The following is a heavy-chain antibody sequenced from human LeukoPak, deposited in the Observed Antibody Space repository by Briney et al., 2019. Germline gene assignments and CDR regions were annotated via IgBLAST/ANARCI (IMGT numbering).Heavy chain of an antibody. CDR1: GGSISSSNW. Sequence: SETLSLTCAVSGGSISSSNWWSWVRQPPGKGLEWIGEIYHSGSTNYNPSLKSRVTISVDKSKNQFSLKLSSVTAADTAVYYCARDESGYSYGYAYWGQGTLVTVSS. CDR2: IYHSGST. V-gene: IGHV4-4*02. D-gene: IGHD5-18*01. CDR3: ARDESGYSYGYAY. J-gene: IGHJ4*02.